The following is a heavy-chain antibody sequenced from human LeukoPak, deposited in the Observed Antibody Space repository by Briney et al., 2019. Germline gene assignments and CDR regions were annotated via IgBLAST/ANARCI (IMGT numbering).Heavy chain of an antibody. Sequence: GGSLRLSCAASGFTFSSYWMSWVRQAPGKGLEWVANIKQDGSEKYYVDSVKGRFTISRDNAKNSLYLQMNSLRAEDTAVYYCARERGSSGWYFPYYYWGQGTLVTVSS. CDR2: IKQDGSEK. V-gene: IGHV3-7*01. CDR3: ARERGSSGWYFPYYY. J-gene: IGHJ4*02. CDR1: GFTFSSYW. D-gene: IGHD6-19*01.